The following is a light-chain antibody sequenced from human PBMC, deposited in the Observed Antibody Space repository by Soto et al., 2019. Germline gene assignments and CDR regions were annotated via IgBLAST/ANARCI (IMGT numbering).Light chain of an antibody. J-gene: IGLJ1*01. Sequence: QSALTQPASVSGSPGQSITISCTGTSSDVGSYALVSWYQQFPGKAPKLIIYEANKRPSGVSNRFSASKSGNTASLTISGLQAEDEAEYYCCSYGNFNNIFGTGTKLTVL. V-gene: IGLV2-23*02. CDR3: CSYGNFNNI. CDR1: SSDVGSYAL. CDR2: EAN.